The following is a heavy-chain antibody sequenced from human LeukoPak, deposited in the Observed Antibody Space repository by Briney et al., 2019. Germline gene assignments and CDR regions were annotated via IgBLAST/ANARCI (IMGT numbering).Heavy chain of an antibody. CDR2: ISGRGASK. CDR3: ARGIMITFGGVIVNGFDP. Sequence: GGSLRLSCAVSGLTFNNYAMSWVRQAPGKGLEWVSGISGRGASKYYADSVKGRFTISRDNAKNTLYLQMNSLRAEDTAVYYCARGIMITFGGVIVNGFDPWGQGTLVTVSS. J-gene: IGHJ5*02. V-gene: IGHV3-23*01. D-gene: IGHD3-16*02. CDR1: GLTFNNYA.